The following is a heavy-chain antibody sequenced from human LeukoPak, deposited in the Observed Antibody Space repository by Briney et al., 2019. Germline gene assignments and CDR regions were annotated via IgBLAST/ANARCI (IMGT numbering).Heavy chain of an antibody. CDR3: ARNGWFFNSGSQDYFDY. V-gene: IGHV1-46*01. D-gene: IGHD1-26*01. CDR1: GYTFTSYY. J-gene: IGHJ4*02. CDR2: INPSGGST. Sequence: ASVTVSCKASGYTFTSYYMHWVRQAPGQGLEWMGIINPSGGSTSYAQKFQGRVTMTRDTSTSTVYMELSSLRSEDTAVYYCARNGWFFNSGSQDYFDYWGQGTLVTVSS.